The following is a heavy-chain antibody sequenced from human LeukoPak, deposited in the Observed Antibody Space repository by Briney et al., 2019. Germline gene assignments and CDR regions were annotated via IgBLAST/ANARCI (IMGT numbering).Heavy chain of an antibody. Sequence: GGSLRLSCAASGFTFSSYEMNWVRQAPGKGLEWVSYISSSGSTIYYADSVKGRFTISRDNSKNTLYLQMNSLRAEDTAVYYCANPTAGTDYWGQGTLVTVSS. CDR3: ANPTAGTDY. CDR2: ISSSGSTI. CDR1: GFTFSSYE. V-gene: IGHV3-48*03. J-gene: IGHJ4*02. D-gene: IGHD1-1*01.